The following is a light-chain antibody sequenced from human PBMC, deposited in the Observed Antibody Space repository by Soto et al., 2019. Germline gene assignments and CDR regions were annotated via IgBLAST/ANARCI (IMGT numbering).Light chain of an antibody. CDR2: DVT. Sequence: QSVLTQPASVSGSPGQSITISCSGTSSDVGGYDYVSWYQHHPVKAPKLIIYDVTTRPSGVSNRFSGSKSGNTASLTISGLQAEDEADYYCSSYTSSSTPFYVFGTGTKVTVL. J-gene: IGLJ1*01. CDR1: SSDVGGYDY. V-gene: IGLV2-14*01. CDR3: SSYTSSSTPFYV.